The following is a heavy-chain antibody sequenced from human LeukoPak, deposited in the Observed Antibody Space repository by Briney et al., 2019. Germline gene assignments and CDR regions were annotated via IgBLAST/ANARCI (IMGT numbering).Heavy chain of an antibody. J-gene: IGHJ4*02. CDR2: IKGDGSST. Sequence: PGGSLRLSCAASGFTFSTYWMHWVRQAPGKGLVWVARIKGDGSSTIYADSVKGQFTISRDNSKNTLYLQTSSLRVEDTAVYYCARASTTVPNLLDHWGRGTLVTVSS. V-gene: IGHV3-74*01. D-gene: IGHD4-17*01. CDR1: GFTFSTYW. CDR3: ARASTTVPNLLDH.